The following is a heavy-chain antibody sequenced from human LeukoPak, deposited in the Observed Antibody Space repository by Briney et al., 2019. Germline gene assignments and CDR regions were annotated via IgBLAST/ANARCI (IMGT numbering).Heavy chain of an antibody. J-gene: IGHJ4*02. V-gene: IGHV3-74*01. Sequence: GGSLRLSCAASGFTFSSYWMHWVRQAPGKGLVWVSRISTDGRSTSYADSVKGRFTISRDNAKNTLYVQMNSLRAEDTAVYYCARDVAAAGTEDYWGQGTLVTVSS. CDR1: GFTFSSYW. D-gene: IGHD6-13*01. CDR2: ISTDGRST. CDR3: ARDVAAAGTEDY.